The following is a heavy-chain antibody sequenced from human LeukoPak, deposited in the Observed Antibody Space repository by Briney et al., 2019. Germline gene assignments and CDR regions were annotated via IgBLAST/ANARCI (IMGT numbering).Heavy chain of an antibody. J-gene: IGHJ4*02. Sequence: GGSLRLSCAASGFTFSSYGMHWVRQAPGKGLEWVAVIWYDGSNKYYADSVKGRFTISRENSKDTLYLQTNSLSAEDTAIYYCAKARMSSVSIFDYWGQGTLVTVSS. CDR1: GFTFSSYG. V-gene: IGHV3-33*06. CDR2: IWYDGSNK. D-gene: IGHD6-6*01. CDR3: AKARMSSVSIFDY.